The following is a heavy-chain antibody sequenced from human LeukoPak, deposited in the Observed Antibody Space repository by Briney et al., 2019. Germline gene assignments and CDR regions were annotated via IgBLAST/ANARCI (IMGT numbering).Heavy chain of an antibody. CDR2: IYTSGST. CDR3: ARDHTVTAFDI. V-gene: IGHV4-61*02. CDR1: GGSISSGSYY. J-gene: IGHJ3*02. D-gene: IGHD4-17*01. Sequence: SQTLSLTCTVSGGSISSGSYYWSWIRQPAGKGLEWIGRIYTSGSTNYNPSLKSRVTISVDTSKNQFSLKLSSVTAADTAVYNCARDHTVTAFDIWGQGTMVTVS.